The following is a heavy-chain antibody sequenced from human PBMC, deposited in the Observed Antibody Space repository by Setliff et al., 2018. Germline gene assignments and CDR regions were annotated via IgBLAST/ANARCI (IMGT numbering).Heavy chain of an antibody. Sequence: PSETLSLTCTVSGGSISSSSHYWGWIRQPPGKGLEWIGSIYYTGSTYYNPSLKSRVTMSVDTSKRQFSLKLGSATAADTAVYYCARDMGQPYYFESWGLGTLVTAS. CDR2: IYYTGST. J-gene: IGHJ4*02. V-gene: IGHV4-39*07. CDR3: ARDMGQPYYFES. D-gene: IGHD1-1*01. CDR1: GGSISSSSHY.